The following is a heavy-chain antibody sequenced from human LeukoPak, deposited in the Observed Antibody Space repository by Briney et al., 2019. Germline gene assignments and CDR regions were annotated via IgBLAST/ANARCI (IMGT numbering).Heavy chain of an antibody. V-gene: IGHV3-21*01. Sequence: GGSLRLSCATSGFTVSSSYLSWVRQAPGKGLEWVSSISSSSSYIYYADSVKGRFTISRDNAKNSLYLQMNSLRAEDTAVYYCARSQYYGSGNDAFDIWGQGTMVTVSS. D-gene: IGHD3-10*01. CDR3: ARSQYYGSGNDAFDI. CDR1: GFTVSSSY. J-gene: IGHJ3*02. CDR2: ISSSSSYI.